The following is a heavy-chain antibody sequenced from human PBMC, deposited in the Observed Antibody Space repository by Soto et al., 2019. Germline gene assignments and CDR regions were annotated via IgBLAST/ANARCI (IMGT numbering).Heavy chain of an antibody. CDR1: GGTFSSYA. CDR3: VKDGVGGTTTFNWFDP. CDR2: IIPIFGTA. D-gene: IGHD3-3*01. J-gene: IGHJ5*02. Sequence: SVKVSFKASGGTFSSYAISWVRQAPVQGLEWMGGIIPIFGTANYAQKFQGRVTITADESTSTAYMELSSLTADDTAVYYCVKDGVGGTTTFNWFDPWGQGTLVTVYS. V-gene: IGHV1-69*13.